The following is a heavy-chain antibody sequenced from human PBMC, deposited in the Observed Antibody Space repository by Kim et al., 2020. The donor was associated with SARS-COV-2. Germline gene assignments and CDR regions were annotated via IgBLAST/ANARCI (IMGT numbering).Heavy chain of an antibody. J-gene: IGHJ3*02. D-gene: IGHD3-10*01. V-gene: IGHV3-74*01. CDR1: GFTFSRRW. Sequence: GGSLRLSCSTSGFTFSRRWMHWVRQAPGKGLEWVSTINPDGSIKRYTDSMKGRITISRDNADNTMYLQVISLRAEDTAMSHCTKDISMAFDIWGHGTLVT. CDR2: INPDGSIK. CDR3: TKDISMAFDI.